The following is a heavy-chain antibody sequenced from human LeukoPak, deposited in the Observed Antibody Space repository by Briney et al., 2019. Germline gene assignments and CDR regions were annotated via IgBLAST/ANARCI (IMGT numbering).Heavy chain of an antibody. Sequence: GGPLRLSCAASGFTFSSYGLRWVRQAPGKGLEWVAIISYDGSNKYYADSVKGRFTISRDSSKNTLYLQMNCLRAEDTAVYYCARDPSLRTTLDYWGQGTLVTVSS. CDR2: ISYDGSNK. V-gene: IGHV3-30*03. CDR1: GFTFSSYG. J-gene: IGHJ4*02. D-gene: IGHD1-1*01. CDR3: ARDPSLRTTLDY.